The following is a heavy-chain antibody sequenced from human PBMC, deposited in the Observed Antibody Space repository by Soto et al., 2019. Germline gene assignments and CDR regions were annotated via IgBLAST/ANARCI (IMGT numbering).Heavy chain of an antibody. V-gene: IGHV1-2*02. J-gene: IGHJ4*02. Sequence: GASVKVSCKASGYTFTSYGISWVRQAPGQGLEWMGRINPNSGETNFAQTFRGRVTMTTDTSISTAFMELSRLTSDDTAVYYCARGGLYSYPYWGQGTLVTVSS. CDR2: INPNSGET. CDR1: GYTFTSYG. CDR3: ARGGLYSYPY. D-gene: IGHD3-16*02.